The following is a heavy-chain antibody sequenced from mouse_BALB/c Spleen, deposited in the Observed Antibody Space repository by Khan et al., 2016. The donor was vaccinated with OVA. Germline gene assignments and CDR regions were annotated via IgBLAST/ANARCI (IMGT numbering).Heavy chain of an antibody. CDR1: GFTFSSYG. CDR3: ARMARTIS. V-gene: IGHV5-6-3*01. J-gene: IGHJ2*01. Sequence: EVQLVESGGGLVQPGGSLKLSCAASGFTFSSYGMSWVRQTPDKRLELVATINSNGGSTYYPDSVKGRFTISRDNAKNTLYLQMSSLKSEDTAMYYCARMARTISWDQGTTLPVSS. CDR2: INSNGGST.